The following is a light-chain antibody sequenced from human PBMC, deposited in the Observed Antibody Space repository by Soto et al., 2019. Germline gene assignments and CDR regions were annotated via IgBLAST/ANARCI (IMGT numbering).Light chain of an antibody. CDR1: SSDVGGYNY. V-gene: IGLV2-14*01. J-gene: IGLJ1*01. CDR2: EVS. CDR3: SSYTSSSIDYV. Sequence: QSALTQPASVSGSPGQSITISCTGTSSDVGGYNYVSWYQQHPGKAPKLMIYEVSNRPSGVYNRFSGSKSGNTASLTISGVQAEDEADYYCSSYTSSSIDYVFGTGTKLTVL.